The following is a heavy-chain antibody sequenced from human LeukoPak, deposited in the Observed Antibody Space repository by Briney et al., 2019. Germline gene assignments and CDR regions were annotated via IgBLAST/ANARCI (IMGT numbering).Heavy chain of an antibody. V-gene: IGHV3-7*01. Sequence: GGSLRLSCAASGFTFDSYWMTWVRQVPGKGLEWVANIKQGGSESYYVDSVKGRFPISRDNAKNSVYLQMDSLRVEDTAVYYCARVGAWELQRVFDYWGQGTLVTVSS. CDR3: ARVGAWELQRVFDY. CDR2: IKQGGSES. CDR1: GFTFDSYW. D-gene: IGHD6-25*01. J-gene: IGHJ4*02.